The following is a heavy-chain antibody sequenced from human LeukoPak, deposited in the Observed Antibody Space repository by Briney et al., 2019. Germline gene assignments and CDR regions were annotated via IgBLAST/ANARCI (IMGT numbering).Heavy chain of an antibody. J-gene: IGHJ4*02. CDR3: AREYRGEYYFAY. CDR2: IYSGGST. D-gene: IGHD3-10*01. V-gene: IGHV3-66*01. Sequence: VGSLRLSCAASGFTVSSNYMSWVRQAPGKGLEWVSVIYSGGSTYYADSVKGRFTISRDNSKNTLYLQMNSLRAEDTAVYYCAREYRGEYYFAYWGQGTLVIVSS. CDR1: GFTVSSNY.